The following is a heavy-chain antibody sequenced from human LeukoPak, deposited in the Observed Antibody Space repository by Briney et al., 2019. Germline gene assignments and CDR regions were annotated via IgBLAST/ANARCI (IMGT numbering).Heavy chain of an antibody. CDR3: ARDPEITMANDAFDI. CDR1: GFTFSSYS. V-gene: IGHV3-21*01. D-gene: IGHD3-10*01. CDR2: ISSSSSYI. Sequence: KPGGSLRLSCAASGFTFSSYSVNWVRQAPGKGLEWVSSISSSSSYIYYADSVKGRFTISRDNAKNSLYLQMNSLRAEDTAVYYCARDPEITMANDAFDIWGQGTMVTVSS. J-gene: IGHJ3*02.